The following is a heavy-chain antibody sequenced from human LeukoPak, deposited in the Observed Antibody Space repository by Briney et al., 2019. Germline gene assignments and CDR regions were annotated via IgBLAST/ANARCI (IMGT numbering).Heavy chain of an antibody. Sequence: SETLSLTCAVYGGSFSGYYWSWIRQPPGKGLEWIGEINHSGSTNYNPSLKSRVTISVDTSKNQFSLKLSSVTAADTAVYYCGRGTLRAGDSSGYYIDYWGQGTLVTVSS. D-gene: IGHD3-22*01. CDR3: GRGTLRAGDSSGYYIDY. CDR1: GGSFSGYY. J-gene: IGHJ4*02. V-gene: IGHV4-34*01. CDR2: INHSGST.